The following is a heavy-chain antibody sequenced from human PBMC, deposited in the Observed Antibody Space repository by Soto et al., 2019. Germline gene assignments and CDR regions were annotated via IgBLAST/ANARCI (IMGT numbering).Heavy chain of an antibody. D-gene: IGHD5-18*01. J-gene: IGHJ4*02. CDR3: AKGSTAMTYFDY. Sequence: QVQLVESGGGVVQPGRSLRLSCAASGFTFSSYGMHWVRQAPGTGLEWVAVISYDGSNKYYADSVKGRFTISRDNSKNPLYLQMNSLRAEDTAVYYCAKGSTAMTYFDYWGQGTLVTVSS. V-gene: IGHV3-30*18. CDR2: ISYDGSNK. CDR1: GFTFSSYG.